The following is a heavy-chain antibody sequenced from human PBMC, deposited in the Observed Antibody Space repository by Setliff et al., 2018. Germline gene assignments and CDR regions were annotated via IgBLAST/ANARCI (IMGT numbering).Heavy chain of an antibody. V-gene: IGHV4-59*08. D-gene: IGHD3-10*01. CDR3: SNLETEDTGVYYCSRETWYDEGYSYMDV. CDR2: FYHSGST. Sequence: NPSETLSLTCNVSGGSISSYYWTWIRQPPGKGLEWIGYFYHSGSTNYNPSLKGRVTMTSDTSRNQLSLKLTSVSAADTAYLQISNLETEDTGVYYCSRETWYDEGYSYMDVWGQGTAVTVSS. CDR1: GGSISSYY. J-gene: IGHJ6*03.